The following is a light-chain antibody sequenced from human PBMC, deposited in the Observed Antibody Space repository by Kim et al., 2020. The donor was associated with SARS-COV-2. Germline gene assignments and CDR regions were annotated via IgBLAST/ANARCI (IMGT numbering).Light chain of an antibody. CDR2: KAS. CDR3: QQYNSAPWT. CDR1: QSISSW. V-gene: IGKV1-5*03. J-gene: IGKJ1*01. Sequence: LSASVGDRVTITCRASQSISSWLAWYQQKPGKAPKLLIYKASSLESGVPSRFSGSGSGTEFTLTISSLQPDDFATYHCQQYNSAPWTFGQGTKVEIK.